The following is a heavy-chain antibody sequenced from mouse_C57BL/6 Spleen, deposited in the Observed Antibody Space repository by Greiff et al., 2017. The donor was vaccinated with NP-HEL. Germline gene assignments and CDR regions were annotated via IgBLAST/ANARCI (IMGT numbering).Heavy chain of an antibody. CDR2: INPSTGGT. CDR3: ARGSTMVTGFDY. J-gene: IGHJ2*01. Sequence: EVQLQQSGPELVKPGASVKISCKASDYSFTGYYMNWVKQSPEKSLEWIGEINPSTGGTTYNQKFKAKATLTVDKSSSTAYMQLKSLTSEDSAVYYCARGSTMVTGFDYWGQGTTLTVSS. V-gene: IGHV1-42*01. D-gene: IGHD2-2*01. CDR1: DYSFTGYY.